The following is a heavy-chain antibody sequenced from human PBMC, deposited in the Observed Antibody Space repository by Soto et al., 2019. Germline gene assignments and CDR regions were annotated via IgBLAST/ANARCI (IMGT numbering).Heavy chain of an antibody. Sequence: GGSLRLSCAASGFTFDDYAMHWVRQAPGKGLEWVSGISWNSGSIGYADSVKGRFTISRDNAKNSLYLQMNSLRAEDTAFYYCAKGGQLVRGVIDYWGQGTLVTVSS. D-gene: IGHD3-10*01. CDR1: GFTFDDYA. CDR3: AKGGQLVRGVIDY. CDR2: ISWNSGSI. V-gene: IGHV3-9*01. J-gene: IGHJ4*02.